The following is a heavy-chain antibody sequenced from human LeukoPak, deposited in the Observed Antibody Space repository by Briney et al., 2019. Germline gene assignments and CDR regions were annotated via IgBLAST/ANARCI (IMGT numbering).Heavy chain of an antibody. CDR3: ARFPSYYYDSSGYSVYFDY. V-gene: IGHV4-39*07. CDR2: IYYSGST. CDR1: GGSISSSSYY. J-gene: IGHJ4*02. Sequence: SETLSLTCTVSGGSISSSSYYWGWIRQPPGKGLEWIGSIYYSGSTYYNPSLKGRVTISVDTSKNQFSLKLSSVTAADTAVYYCARFPSYYYDSSGYSVYFDYWGQGTLVTVSS. D-gene: IGHD3-22*01.